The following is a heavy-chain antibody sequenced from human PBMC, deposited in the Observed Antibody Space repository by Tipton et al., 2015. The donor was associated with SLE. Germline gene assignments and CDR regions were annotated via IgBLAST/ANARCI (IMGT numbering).Heavy chain of an antibody. Sequence: TLSLTCTVSGGSISSYYWSWIRQPAGKGLEWIGRIYTSGRTNYNPSPKSRVTMSVDTSKNQFSLKLSSVTAADTAVYYCARGSPVWFRELYYFDYWGQGTLVTVSS. D-gene: IGHD3-10*01. V-gene: IGHV4-4*07. J-gene: IGHJ4*02. CDR1: GGSISSYY. CDR2: IYTSGRT. CDR3: ARGSPVWFRELYYFDY.